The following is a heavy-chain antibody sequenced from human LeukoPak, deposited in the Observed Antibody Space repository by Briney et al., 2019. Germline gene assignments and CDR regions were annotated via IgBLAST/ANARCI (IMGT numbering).Heavy chain of an antibody. V-gene: IGHV3-74*01. J-gene: IGHJ4*02. CDR3: ARTAGITIFGVVIVKGLDY. Sequence: GGSLRLSCVASGFTFSSYWMHWVRQDPRKGLVWVSRINGDGRNINYADSVRGRFTISRDNAKNTLYLQMNSLRAEDTAVYYCARTAGITIFGVVIVKGLDYWGQGTLVTVSS. CDR2: INGDGRNI. D-gene: IGHD3-3*01. CDR1: GFTFSSYW.